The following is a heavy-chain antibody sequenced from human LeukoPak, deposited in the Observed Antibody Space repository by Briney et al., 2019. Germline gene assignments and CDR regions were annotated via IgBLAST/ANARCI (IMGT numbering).Heavy chain of an antibody. CDR1: GFSLSTSGMC. Sequence: SGPALVKPTQTLTLTCTFSGFSLSTSGMCVSWIRQPPGKALEWLARLDWDDDKYYSTFLKTRLTISKDTSKNQVVLTMTNMDPVDTATYYRARMEAHLTEGQAYFDYWGQGTLVTVSS. D-gene: IGHD4-11*01. J-gene: IGHJ4*02. CDR2: LDWDDDK. CDR3: ARMEAHLTEGQAYFDY. V-gene: IGHV2-70*11.